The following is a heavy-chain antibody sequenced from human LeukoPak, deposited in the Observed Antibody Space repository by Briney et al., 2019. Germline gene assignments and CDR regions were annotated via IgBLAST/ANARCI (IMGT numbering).Heavy chain of an antibody. D-gene: IGHD3-16*01. CDR3: ARGLYYDYVWGSFPLDY. Sequence: GASVKVSCKASGYTFTSHGISWVRQAPGQGLEWMGWISTYNGNTNYAQKLQGRVSMTTDTSTSTAYMDLRSLRSDDTAVYYCARGLYYDYVWGSFPLDYWGQGTLVTVSS. CDR1: GYTFTSHG. V-gene: IGHV1-18*01. CDR2: ISTYNGNT. J-gene: IGHJ4*02.